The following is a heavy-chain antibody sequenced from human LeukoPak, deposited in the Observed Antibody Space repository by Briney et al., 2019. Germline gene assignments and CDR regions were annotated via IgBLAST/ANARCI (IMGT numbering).Heavy chain of an antibody. D-gene: IGHD4-17*01. CDR3: ARTGSTVAMLYPFDH. CDR2: IYYSGNT. J-gene: IGHJ4*02. CDR1: GGSISSYY. V-gene: IGHV4-59*01. Sequence: PSETLSLTCTVSGGSISSYYWSWIRHPPGKGLEWIGYIYYSGNTNYNPSLKSRVSISVDTSKNQFSLKLSSVTAADTAVYYCARTGSTVAMLYPFDHWGQGTLVTVSS.